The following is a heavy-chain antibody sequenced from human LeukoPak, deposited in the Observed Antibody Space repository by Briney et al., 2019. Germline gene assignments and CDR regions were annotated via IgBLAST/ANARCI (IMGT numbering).Heavy chain of an antibody. CDR1: GYTFTSYG. CDR2: ISAYNGNT. D-gene: IGHD2-2*01. V-gene: IGHV1-18*01. J-gene: IGHJ4*02. Sequence: ASVKVSCKASGYTFTSYGISWVRQAPGQGLEWMGWISAYNGNTNYAQKLQGRVTMTTDTSTSTAYMELRSLRSDDTAVYYCARGRYCSSTSCHREADYWGQGTLVTVSS. CDR3: ARGRYCSSTSCHREADY.